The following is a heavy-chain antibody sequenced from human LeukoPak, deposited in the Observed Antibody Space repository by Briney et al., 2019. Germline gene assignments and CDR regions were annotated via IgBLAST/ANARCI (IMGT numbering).Heavy chain of an antibody. J-gene: IGHJ4*02. CDR1: GGSISSSSYY. CDR3: ARQDPYYYGSESAFDY. Sequence: SETLSLTCTVSGGSISSSSYYWGWIRQPPGKGLEWIGSIYYSGSTYYNPSLKSRVTISVDTSKNQFSLKLSSVTAADTAVYYCARQDPYYYGSESAFDYWGQGTLVTVSS. D-gene: IGHD3-10*01. CDR2: IYYSGST. V-gene: IGHV4-39*01.